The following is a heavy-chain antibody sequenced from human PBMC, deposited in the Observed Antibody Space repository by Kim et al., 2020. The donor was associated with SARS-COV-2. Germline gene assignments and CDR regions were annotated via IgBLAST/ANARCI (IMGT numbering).Heavy chain of an antibody. V-gene: IGHV1-2*02. D-gene: IGHD6-6*01. J-gene: IGHJ4*02. CDR3: AREREYSTSGRYFDY. Sequence: QKFQGRVSMTRDTSISTAYMELSSLRSDDTAVYYCAREREYSTSGRYFDYWGQGTLVTVSS.